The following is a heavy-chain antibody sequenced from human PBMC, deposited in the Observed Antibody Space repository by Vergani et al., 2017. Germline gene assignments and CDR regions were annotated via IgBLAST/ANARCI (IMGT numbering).Heavy chain of an antibody. J-gene: IGHJ5*02. V-gene: IGHV4-34*01. CDR2: INHSGST. CDR1: GGSFSGYY. D-gene: IGHD4-23*01. CDR3: ASYYGGPKGWFDP. Sequence: QVQLQQWGAGLLKPSETLSLTCAVYGGSFSGYYWSWIRQPPGKGLEWIGEINHSGSTNYNPSLKSRVTISVDTSKNQFSLELSSVTAADTAVYYCASYYGGPKGWFDPWGQGTLVTVSS.